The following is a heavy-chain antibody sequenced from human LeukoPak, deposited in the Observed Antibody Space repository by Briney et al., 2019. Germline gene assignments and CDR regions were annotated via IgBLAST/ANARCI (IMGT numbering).Heavy chain of an antibody. CDR1: GFTFSNYA. V-gene: IGHV3-23*01. D-gene: IGHD2-21*02. CDR3: ARRTITAGGDCLDY. Sequence: PGGSLRLSCAASGFTFSNYAMSWVRQAPGKGPEWLSVISGSGGNTHYAVSVKGRLTISRDTSKNTLYLQIDSLTTDDTAIYYCARRTITAGGDCLDYWGQGTLITVSS. CDR2: ISGSGGNT. J-gene: IGHJ4*02.